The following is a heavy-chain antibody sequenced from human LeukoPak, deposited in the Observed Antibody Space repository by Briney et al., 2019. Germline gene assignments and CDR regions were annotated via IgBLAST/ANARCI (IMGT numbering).Heavy chain of an antibody. CDR2: IYYSGST. CDR1: GVPISRHY. CDR3: ARVDGCLGPYDFDY. Sequence: SETLTLTYTLSGVPISRHYWIWIRQPPGKGLEWIGYIYYSGSTNYNPSLKSRVPISVDTSKNQFSLKLSSVTAADWAVYYCARVDGCLGPYDFDYWGQGTLVTVSS. D-gene: IGHD2-2*01. J-gene: IGHJ4*02. V-gene: IGHV4-59*11.